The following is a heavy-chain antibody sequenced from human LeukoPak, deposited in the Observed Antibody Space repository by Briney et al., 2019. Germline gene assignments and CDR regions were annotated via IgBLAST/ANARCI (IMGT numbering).Heavy chain of an antibody. V-gene: IGHV3-21*01. Sequence: GGSLRLSCAASGFSFSSYSMNWVRQAPGKGLEWVSSISSSSSYIYYADSVKGRFTISRDNAKNSLYLQMNSLRAEDTAVYYCARDSWFGESPYYFDYWGQGTLVTVSS. CDR3: ARDSWFGESPYYFDY. CDR2: ISSSSSYI. CDR1: GFSFSSYS. D-gene: IGHD3-10*01. J-gene: IGHJ4*02.